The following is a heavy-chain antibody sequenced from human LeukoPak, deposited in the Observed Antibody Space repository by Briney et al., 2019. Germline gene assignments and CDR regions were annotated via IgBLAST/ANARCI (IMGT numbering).Heavy chain of an antibody. V-gene: IGHV6-1*01. CDR3: ARTLTFSGYFQH. Sequence: SQTPSLTCAISGDSVSSNSAAWNWIRQSPSRGLEWLGRTYYRSKWYNDYAVSVKSRITINPDTSKNQFSLQLNSVTPEDAAVYYCARTLTFSGYFQHWGQGTLVTVSS. D-gene: IGHD3-16*01. CDR1: GDSVSSNSAA. CDR2: TYYRSKWYN. J-gene: IGHJ1*01.